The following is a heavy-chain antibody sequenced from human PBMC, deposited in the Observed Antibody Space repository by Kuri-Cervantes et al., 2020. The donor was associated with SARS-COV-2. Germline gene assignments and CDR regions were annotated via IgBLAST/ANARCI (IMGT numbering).Heavy chain of an antibody. J-gene: IGHJ5*02. CDR2: IYYSGST. Sequence: SETLSLTCTVSGGSISRYYWSWIRQPPGKGLEWIGYIYYSGSTNYNPSLKSRVTISVDTSKNHFSLKLSTVTTADTAAYYCARVLTSGRYPYYGNWFDPWGQGTLVTVSS. V-gene: IGHV4-59*12. CDR1: GGSISRYY. CDR3: ARVLTSGRYPYYGNWFDP. D-gene: IGHD3-10*01.